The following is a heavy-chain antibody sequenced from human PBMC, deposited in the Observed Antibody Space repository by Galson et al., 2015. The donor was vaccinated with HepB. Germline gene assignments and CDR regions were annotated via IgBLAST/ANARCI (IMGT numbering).Heavy chain of an antibody. D-gene: IGHD3-3*01. V-gene: IGHV1-24*01. CDR1: GYTLTELS. Sequence: SVKVSCKVSGYTLTELSMHWVRQAPGKGLEWMGGFDPEDGETIYAQKFQGRVTMTDDTSTDTAYMELGSLRSEDTAVYYCATTGQRNTSCGVVNSGYFDYWGQGTLVTVSS. J-gene: IGHJ4*02. CDR3: ATTGQRNTSCGVVNSGYFDY. CDR2: FDPEDGET.